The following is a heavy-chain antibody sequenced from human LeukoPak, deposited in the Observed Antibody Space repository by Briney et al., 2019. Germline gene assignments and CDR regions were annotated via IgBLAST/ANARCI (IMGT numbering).Heavy chain of an antibody. V-gene: IGHV4-39*07. CDR2: IYYSGST. Sequence: SETLSLTCIVSGGSISSSSYYWGWIRQPPGKGLEWIGSIYYSGSTYYNPSLKSRVTISVDMSKNQCSLKVSSVTAADTAVYYCAVISGSYADYWGQGTLVTVSS. CDR1: GGSISSSSYY. J-gene: IGHJ4*02. D-gene: IGHD1-26*01. CDR3: AVISGSYADY.